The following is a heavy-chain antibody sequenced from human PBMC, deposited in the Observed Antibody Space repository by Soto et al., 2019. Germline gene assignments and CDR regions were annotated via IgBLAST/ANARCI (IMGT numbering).Heavy chain of an antibody. D-gene: IGHD3-22*01. CDR3: ARNSVDYYDSSGDPSNYFDY. J-gene: IGHJ4*02. V-gene: IGHV3-33*01. Sequence: QVQLVESGGGVVQPGRSLRLSCAASGFTFSSYGMHWVRQAPGKGLEWVAVIWYDGSNKYYADSVKGRFTISRDNSKNTLYLQMNSLRAEDTAVYYCARNSVDYYDSSGDPSNYFDYWGQGTLVTVSS. CDR1: GFTFSSYG. CDR2: IWYDGSNK.